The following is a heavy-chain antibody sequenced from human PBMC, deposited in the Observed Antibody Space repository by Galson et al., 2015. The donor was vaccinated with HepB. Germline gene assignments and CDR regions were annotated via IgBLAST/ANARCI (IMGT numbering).Heavy chain of an antibody. CDR2: LYPSDSDT. Sequence: QSGAEVKKPGESLKISCKGSGYSFTDYWIGWVRQMPGKGLEWMGILYPSDSDTRYSPSFQGPVTMSADKSIRPAYLPWSSLKAPDTAMYYCARGYSSSPPGFDYWGQGTLVTVSS. V-gene: IGHV5-51*01. CDR1: GYSFTDYW. J-gene: IGHJ4*02. D-gene: IGHD6-6*01. CDR3: ARGYSSSPPGFDY.